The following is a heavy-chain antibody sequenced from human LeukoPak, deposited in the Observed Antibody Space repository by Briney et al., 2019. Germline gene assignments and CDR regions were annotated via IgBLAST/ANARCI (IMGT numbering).Heavy chain of an antibody. Sequence: PSETLSLTCAVSGDSISNYYWSWIRQPPGKGLEWIGYIYYSGSTYYNPSLKSRVTISVDTSKNQFSLKLSSVTAADTAVYYCARGRPRGYSYGYWYFDLWGRGTLVTVSS. CDR1: GDSISNYY. D-gene: IGHD5-18*01. V-gene: IGHV4-30-4*08. CDR3: ARGRPRGYSYGYWYFDL. J-gene: IGHJ2*01. CDR2: IYYSGST.